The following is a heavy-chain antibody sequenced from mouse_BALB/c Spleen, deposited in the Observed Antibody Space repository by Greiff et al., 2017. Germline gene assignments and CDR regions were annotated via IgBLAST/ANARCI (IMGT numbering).Heavy chain of an antibody. CDR1: GFTFSGFG. V-gene: IGHV5-17*02. CDR2: ISSGSSTI. Sequence: EVMLVESGGGLVQPGGSRKLSCAASGFTFSGFGMHWVRQAPEKGLEWVAYISSGSSTIYYADTVKGRFTISRDNPKNTLFLQMTSLRSEDTAMYYCARRGRYYAMDYWGQGTSVTVSS. J-gene: IGHJ4*01. CDR3: ARRGRYYAMDY.